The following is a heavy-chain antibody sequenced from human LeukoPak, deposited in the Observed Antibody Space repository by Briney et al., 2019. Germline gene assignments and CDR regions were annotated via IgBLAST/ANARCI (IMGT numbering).Heavy chain of an antibody. Sequence: GGSLRLSCAASGFTFSSYSMNWVRQAPGKGLEWVSSISSSSSYIYYADSVKGRFTISRDNAKNSLYLQMNSLRAEDTAVYYCARLLSGDGEYYFDYWGQGTLVTVSS. CDR1: GFTFSSYS. D-gene: IGHD3-10*01. CDR3: ARLLSGDGEYYFDY. J-gene: IGHJ4*02. CDR2: ISSSSSYI. V-gene: IGHV3-21*01.